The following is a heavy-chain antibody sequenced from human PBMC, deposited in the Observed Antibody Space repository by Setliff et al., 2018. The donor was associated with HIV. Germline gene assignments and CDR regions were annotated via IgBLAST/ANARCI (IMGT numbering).Heavy chain of an antibody. J-gene: IGHJ4*02. CDR3: ARRGYCSSTTCYYDY. CDR2: IYPGDSST. Sequence: GESLKISCKGSGYSFTSYWIGWVRQMPGKGLEWMGIIYPGDSSTRYSPSFQGQVTISADKSISTAYLQWTSLKVSDMAVYYCARRGYCSSTTCYYDYWGQGTLVTVSS. D-gene: IGHD2-2*01. CDR1: GYSFTSYW. V-gene: IGHV5-51*01.